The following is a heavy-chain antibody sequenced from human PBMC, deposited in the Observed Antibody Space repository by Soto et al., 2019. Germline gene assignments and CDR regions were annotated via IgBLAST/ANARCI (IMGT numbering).Heavy chain of an antibody. Sequence: KPSETLSLTCTVSGGSISSGSYYWSWIRQHPGKGMEWIGYIYYSGSTYYNPSLKSRVTISVDTSKNQFSLKLSSVTAADTAVYYCARDPLSGMDVWGQGTMVTVSS. CDR3: ARDPLSGMDV. CDR1: GGSISSGSYY. CDR2: IYYSGST. V-gene: IGHV4-31*03. J-gene: IGHJ6*02.